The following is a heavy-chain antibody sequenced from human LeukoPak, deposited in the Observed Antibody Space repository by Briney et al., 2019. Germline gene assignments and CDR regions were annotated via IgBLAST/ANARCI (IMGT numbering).Heavy chain of an antibody. CDR1: GGSFSGYS. V-gene: IGHV4-34*01. CDR2: INHSGST. Sequence: SETLSLTCAVNGGSFSGYSWSWIRQPPGKGLEWIGEINHSGSTKYNPSLKSRVTISVDTSKNQFSLKLSSVTAADTAVYYCARVTPRGISSSWYYYYYMDVWGKGTTVTVSS. J-gene: IGHJ6*03. D-gene: IGHD6-13*01. CDR3: ARVTPRGISSSWYYYYYMDV.